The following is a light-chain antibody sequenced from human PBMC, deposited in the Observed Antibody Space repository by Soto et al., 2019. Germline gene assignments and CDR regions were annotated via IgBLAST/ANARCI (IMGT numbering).Light chain of an antibody. CDR1: QRILYSPNNNHY. CDR3: QQYYLTPYT. CDR2: WAS. J-gene: IGKJ2*01. Sequence: DIVMTQSPDSLAVSLGERATINCKSSQRILYSPNNNHYLAWYQQKPGQPPKLLIYWASTRESGVPDRFSGSGSGTDFTLTISSLQAEDVAVYYCQQYYLTPYTFGQGTKLEIK. V-gene: IGKV4-1*01.